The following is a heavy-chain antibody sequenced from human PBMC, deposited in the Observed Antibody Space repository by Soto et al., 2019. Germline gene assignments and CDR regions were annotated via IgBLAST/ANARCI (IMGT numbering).Heavy chain of an antibody. CDR3: ARHRPQEDGSNKGFDY. CDR1: GFSLSNSGMC. Sequence: LVNPTQTLTLTCTFSGFSLSNSGMCVSWIRQPPGKGLEWIGTIHFSGNTYYNPSLNSRVTISVDTSKNQFSLKLTSVTAADTALYYCARHRPQEDGSNKGFDYLGQGTPVTVSS. D-gene: IGHD6-6*01. V-gene: IGHV4-39*01. J-gene: IGHJ4*02. CDR2: IHFSGNT.